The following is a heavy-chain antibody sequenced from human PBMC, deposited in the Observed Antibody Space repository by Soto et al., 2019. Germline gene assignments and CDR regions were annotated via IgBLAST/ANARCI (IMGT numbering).Heavy chain of an antibody. D-gene: IGHD5-18*01. CDR2: ISSYNDYT. Sequence: ASVKVSCKASGYSFTTYGLSWVRQAPGHGLEWMGWISSYNDYTDYAQKFQGRVTMTTDTSTRTAYMELRSLRSDDTAVYYCAREGFYAGLGRYSYGYSPPRYYDMDVWGQ. J-gene: IGHJ6*02. CDR1: GYSFTTYG. V-gene: IGHV1-18*01. CDR3: AREGFYAGLGRYSYGYSPPRYYDMDV.